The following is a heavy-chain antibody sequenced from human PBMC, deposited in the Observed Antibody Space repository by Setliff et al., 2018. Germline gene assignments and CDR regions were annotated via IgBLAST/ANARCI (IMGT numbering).Heavy chain of an antibody. Sequence: SETLSLTCTVYGGSLSNYYWSWVRQPPGQGPEWIVEINHSGITNYNPSLKGRVTISLDTSKNQLSLKVNSVTVADTAVYYCARDQWVRSPPLSFSYGMDVWGQGTTVTVSS. CDR3: ARDQWVRSPPLSFSYGMDV. D-gene: IGHD5-12*01. CDR2: INHSGIT. V-gene: IGHV4-34*01. J-gene: IGHJ6*02. CDR1: GGSLSNYY.